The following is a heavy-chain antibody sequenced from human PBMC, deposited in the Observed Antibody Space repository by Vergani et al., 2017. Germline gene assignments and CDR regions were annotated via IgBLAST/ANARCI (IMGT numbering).Heavy chain of an antibody. CDR1: GGTFSSYA. CDR3: ARDESPPDDFWSGYFPYYYYGMDV. J-gene: IGHJ6*02. V-gene: IGHV1-69*01. D-gene: IGHD3-3*01. Sequence: QVQLVQSGAEVKKPGSSVKVSCKASGGTFSSYAISWVRQAPGQGLEWMGGIIPIFGTANYAQKFQGRVTITADESTSTAYMELRSLRSDDTAVYYCARDESPPDDFWSGYFPYYYYGMDVWGQGTTVTVSS. CDR2: IIPIFGTA.